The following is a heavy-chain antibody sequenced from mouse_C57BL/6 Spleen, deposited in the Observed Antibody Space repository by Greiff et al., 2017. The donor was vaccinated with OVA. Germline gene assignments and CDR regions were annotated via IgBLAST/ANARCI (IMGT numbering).Heavy chain of an antibody. Sequence: QVQLKQSGPELVKPGASVKISCKASGYAFSSSWMNWVKQRPGKGLEWIGRIYPGDGDTNYNGKFKGKATLTADKSSSTAYMQLSSLTSEDSAVYFCARRSPNLSYFDYWGQGTTLTVSS. CDR1: GYAFSSSW. V-gene: IGHV1-82*01. CDR3: ARRSPNLSYFDY. CDR2: IYPGDGDT. D-gene: IGHD4-1*01. J-gene: IGHJ2*01.